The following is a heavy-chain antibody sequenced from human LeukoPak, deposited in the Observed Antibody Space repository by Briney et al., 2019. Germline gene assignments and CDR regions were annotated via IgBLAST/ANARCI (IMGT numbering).Heavy chain of an antibody. J-gene: IGHJ4*02. V-gene: IGHV2-5*01. CDR3: AHSRRYYDSLTGYYPHVDY. CDR2: IYWNDDK. Sequence: TLSLTCTVSGGSIINYYWSWIRQPPGKALEWLALIYWNDDKFYSPSLRSRLTITKDTSKNRVVLTMTYMDPVDTATYYCAHSRRYYDSLTGYYPHVDYWGQGTLVTVSS. CDR1: GGSIINYY. D-gene: IGHD3-9*01.